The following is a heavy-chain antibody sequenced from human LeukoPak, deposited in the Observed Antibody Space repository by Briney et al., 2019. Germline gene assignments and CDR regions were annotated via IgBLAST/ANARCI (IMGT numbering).Heavy chain of an antibody. CDR1: GGSISSYY. V-gene: IGHV4-39*01. Sequence: KTSETLSLTCTVSGGSISSYYWTWIRQPPGKGLEWIGSAYYGGNIYYNPSLKSRVTISVDTSKNQFSLKLSSVTATDTAVYYCARHDSSGPYNAFDIWGQGTMVTVSS. J-gene: IGHJ3*02. CDR3: ARHDSSGPYNAFDI. D-gene: IGHD3-22*01. CDR2: AYYGGNI.